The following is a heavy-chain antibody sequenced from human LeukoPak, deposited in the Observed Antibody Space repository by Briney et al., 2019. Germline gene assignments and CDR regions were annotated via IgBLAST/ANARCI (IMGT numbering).Heavy chain of an antibody. Sequence: SETLSLTCAVSGGSISSSNWWSWVRQPPGKGLEWIGEIYHSGSTNYNPSLKSRVTISVDKSKNQFSLKLSSVTAADTAVYYCAREPDYSNYVWYFDYWGQGTLVTVSS. V-gene: IGHV4-4*02. J-gene: IGHJ4*02. CDR3: AREPDYSNYVWYFDY. CDR2: IYHSGST. D-gene: IGHD4-11*01. CDR1: GGSISSSNW.